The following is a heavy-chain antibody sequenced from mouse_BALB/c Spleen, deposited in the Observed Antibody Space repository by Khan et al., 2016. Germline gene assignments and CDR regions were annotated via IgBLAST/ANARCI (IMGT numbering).Heavy chain of an antibody. CDR2: ISYSGST. V-gene: IGHV3-2*02. D-gene: IGHD1-2*01. Sequence: EVELVESGPGLVKPSQSLSLTCTVTGYSITSDYVWNWIRQFPGDNLEWLGFISYSGSTIYNPSLKSRISITRDTSKNQFFLQLNSVTTDDTATYYCAVIHYYGYFDYWGQVTTLTVSS. CDR3: AVIHYYGYFDY. CDR1: GYSITSDYV. J-gene: IGHJ2*01.